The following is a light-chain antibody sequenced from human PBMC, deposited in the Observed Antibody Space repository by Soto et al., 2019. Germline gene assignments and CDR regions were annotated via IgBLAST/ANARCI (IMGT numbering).Light chain of an antibody. J-gene: IGLJ3*02. Sequence: SSELTQLPSVSVAPGQTATITCGGNNIGIKSVQWYQQKPGQAPVLVVHDDGDRPSGIPERVSGSNSGNTATLTISRVEAGDEADYYCQVWDSSSDHPVFGGGTKLTVL. V-gene: IGLV3-21*02. CDR2: DDG. CDR1: NIGIKS. CDR3: QVWDSSSDHPV.